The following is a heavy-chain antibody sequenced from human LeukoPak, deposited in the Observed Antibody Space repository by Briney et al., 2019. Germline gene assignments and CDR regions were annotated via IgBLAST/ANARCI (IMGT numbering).Heavy chain of an antibody. CDR3: ARLVGSSWYHEVLLGRDY. V-gene: IGHV4-4*02. CDR1: GGSISSSNW. Sequence: SETLSLTCAVSGGSISSSNWWSWVRQPPGKGLEWIGEIYHSGSTNYNPSLKSRVTISVDTSKNQFSLKLSSVTAADTAVYYCARLVGSSWYHEVLLGRDYWGQGTLVTVSS. D-gene: IGHD6-13*01. J-gene: IGHJ4*02. CDR2: IYHSGST.